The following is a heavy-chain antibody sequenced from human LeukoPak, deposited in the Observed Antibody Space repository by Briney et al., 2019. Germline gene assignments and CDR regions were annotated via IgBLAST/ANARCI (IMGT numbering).Heavy chain of an antibody. J-gene: IGHJ4*02. D-gene: IGHD3-16*01. CDR1: GGSISSTAYH. Sequence: SETLSLTCSVSGGSISSTAYHWAWIRQSPGRGLEWIASVHYSGSTYYNPSLNSRVTTSMDSYKNQFSLRLKSVTAADTAVFYCARDEPSMLRSYFAYWGQGMLVTVSS. CDR2: VHYSGST. CDR3: ARDEPSMLRSYFAY. V-gene: IGHV4-39*07.